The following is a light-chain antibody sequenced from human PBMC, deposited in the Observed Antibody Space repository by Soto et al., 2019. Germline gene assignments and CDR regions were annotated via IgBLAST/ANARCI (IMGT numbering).Light chain of an antibody. J-gene: IGKJ1*01. Sequence: EIVLTQSPGTLSLSPGERATLSCRASQSVSSYLAWYQQKPGQAPRLLIYGASSRATGIPDRFSASGSGTDFTLTISRLEPEDFVVYYCQQYGSASRTFGQGPKVEI. CDR1: QSVSSY. CDR3: QQYGSASRT. V-gene: IGKV3-20*01. CDR2: GAS.